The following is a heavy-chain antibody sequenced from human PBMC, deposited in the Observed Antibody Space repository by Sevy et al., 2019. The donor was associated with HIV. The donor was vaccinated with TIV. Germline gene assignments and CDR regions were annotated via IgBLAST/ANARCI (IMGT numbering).Heavy chain of an antibody. Sequence: ASVKVSCNVSGYTLTELSMHWVRQAPGKGLEWMGGFDPEDGETIYAQKFQGRVTMTEDTSTDTAYLELSSLRSEDTDVYYCATLITFGGVIVIRNWFDPWGQGTLVTVSS. J-gene: IGHJ5*02. D-gene: IGHD3-16*02. CDR3: ATLITFGGVIVIRNWFDP. CDR1: GYTLTELS. CDR2: FDPEDGET. V-gene: IGHV1-24*01.